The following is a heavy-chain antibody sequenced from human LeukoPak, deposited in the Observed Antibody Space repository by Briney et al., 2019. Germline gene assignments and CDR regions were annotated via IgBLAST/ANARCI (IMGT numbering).Heavy chain of an antibody. Sequence: PGGSLRLSCAASGFTFSSYSMNWVRQAPGKGLEWVSSISSSSSYIYYADSVKGRFTISRDNAKNSLYLQTNSLRAEDTAVYYCARDSRSYDFWSGYEYYFDYWGQGTLVTVSS. CDR1: GFTFSSYS. CDR2: ISSSSSYI. CDR3: ARDSRSYDFWSGYEYYFDY. J-gene: IGHJ4*02. V-gene: IGHV3-21*01. D-gene: IGHD3-3*01.